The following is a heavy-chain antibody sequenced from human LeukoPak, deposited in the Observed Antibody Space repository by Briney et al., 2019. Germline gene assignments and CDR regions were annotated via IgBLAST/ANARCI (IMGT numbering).Heavy chain of an antibody. CDR3: AKFLPTHIVVANYYFDY. CDR2: IYSGGST. V-gene: IGHV3-53*01. J-gene: IGHJ4*02. D-gene: IGHD2-21*01. Sequence: GGSMRLSCAASGFTVRSNYMSWVRQAPGKGLEWVSVIYSGGSTYYADSVKGRFTISRDNSKNPLYLQMNSLRAEDTAVYYCAKFLPTHIVVANYYFDYWGQGTLVTVSS. CDR1: GFTVRSNY.